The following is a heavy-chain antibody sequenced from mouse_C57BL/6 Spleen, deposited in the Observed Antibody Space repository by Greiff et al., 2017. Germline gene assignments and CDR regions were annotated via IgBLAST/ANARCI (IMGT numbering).Heavy chain of an antibody. CDR2: IDPSDSEP. V-gene: IGHV1-52*01. J-gene: IGHJ2*01. Sequence: QVQLQQPGAELVRPGSSVKLSCKASGYTFTSYWMHWVKQRPIQGLEWIGNIDPSDSEPHYNQKFKDKATLTVDKSSSTAYMQLSSLTSEDSAVYYCAKQAITTVGDYWGQGTTLTVSS. CDR3: AKQAITTVGDY. D-gene: IGHD1-1*01. CDR1: GYTFTSYW.